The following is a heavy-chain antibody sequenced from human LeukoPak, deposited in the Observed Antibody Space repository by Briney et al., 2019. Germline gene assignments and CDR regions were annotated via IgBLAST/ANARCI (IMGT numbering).Heavy chain of an antibody. Sequence: SETLSLTCTVSGGSISSYYWIWIRQPPGKGLEWIGYIDYSGSTNYNPSLKSRVTISVDTSKNQFSLKLSSVTAADTAVYYCAGTYRYNYYYYMDVWGKGTTVTISS. CDR1: GGSISSYY. J-gene: IGHJ6*03. V-gene: IGHV4-59*01. CDR2: IDYSGST. CDR3: AGTYRYNYYYYMDV. D-gene: IGHD1-1*01.